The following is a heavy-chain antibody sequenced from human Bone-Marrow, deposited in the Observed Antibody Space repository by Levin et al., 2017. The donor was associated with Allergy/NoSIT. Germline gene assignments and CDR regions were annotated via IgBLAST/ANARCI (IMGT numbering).Heavy chain of an antibody. D-gene: IGHD6-6*01. Sequence: NASETLSLTCAISGGSISSSNWWTWVRQPPGKGLEWIGEISHSGSTNYNPSLKSRVTISVDKSKNQFSLKLSSVTAADTAVYYCARSIAADFDWWGQGTLVTVSS. CDR3: ARSIAADFDW. J-gene: IGHJ4*02. V-gene: IGHV4-4*02. CDR2: ISHSGST. CDR1: GGSISSSNW.